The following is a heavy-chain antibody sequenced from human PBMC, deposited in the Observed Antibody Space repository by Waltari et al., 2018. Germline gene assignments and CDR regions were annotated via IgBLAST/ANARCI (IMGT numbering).Heavy chain of an antibody. CDR1: GYSFTSYW. CDR2: IYPGDSET. V-gene: IGHV5-51*01. CDR3: ARRVADTSGAFDI. Sequence: EVQLVQSGAEVKKPGESLKISCKGSGYSFTSYWIGWVRQMPGKGLEWMGTIYPGDSETRYSPSFQGQVNISADKSISTAVLQWSSLKASDTAMYFCARRVADTSGAFDIWGQGTMVTISS. D-gene: IGHD6-19*01. J-gene: IGHJ3*02.